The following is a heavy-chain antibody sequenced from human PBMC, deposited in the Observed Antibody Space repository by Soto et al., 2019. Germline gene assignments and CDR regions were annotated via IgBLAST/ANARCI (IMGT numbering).Heavy chain of an antibody. V-gene: IGHV3-7*01. Sequence: GGSLRLSCAASGFTFSSYWMSWVRQAPGKGLEWVANIKQDGSEKYYVDSVKGRFTISRDNAKNSLYLQMNSLRAEDTAVYYCARDSLDPHYAFDPWGQGTLVTVSS. J-gene: IGHJ5*02. CDR2: IKQDGSEK. D-gene: IGHD3-16*01. CDR3: ARDSLDPHYAFDP. CDR1: GFTFSSYW.